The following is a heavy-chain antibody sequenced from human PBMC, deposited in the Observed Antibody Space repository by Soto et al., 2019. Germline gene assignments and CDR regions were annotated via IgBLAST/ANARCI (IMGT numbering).Heavy chain of an antibody. CDR2: INHSGST. Sequence: SETLSLTCAVYGGSFSGYYWSWIRQPPGKGLEWIGEINHSGSTNYNPSLKSRVTISVDTSKNQFSLKLSSVTAADTAVYYCARSKRARLRYFDCPFDYWGQGTLVTV. D-gene: IGHD3-9*01. J-gene: IGHJ4*02. V-gene: IGHV4-34*01. CDR3: ARSKRARLRYFDCPFDY. CDR1: GGSFSGYY.